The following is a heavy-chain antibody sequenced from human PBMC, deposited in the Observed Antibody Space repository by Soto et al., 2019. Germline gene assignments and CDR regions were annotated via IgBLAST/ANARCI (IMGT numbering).Heavy chain of an antibody. CDR3: ARLTVITGIVF. CDR1: GYSFTNYW. D-gene: IGHD4-4*01. J-gene: IGHJ4*02. CDR2: IYPGDSDT. Sequence: PGESLKISCKASGYSFTNYWIGWVRQMPGKGLEWMGIIYPGDSDTRYSPSFQGRVTISADKSINTAYLQWSSLKASDTAIYYCARLTVITGIVFWGQGTLVTVYS. V-gene: IGHV5-51*01.